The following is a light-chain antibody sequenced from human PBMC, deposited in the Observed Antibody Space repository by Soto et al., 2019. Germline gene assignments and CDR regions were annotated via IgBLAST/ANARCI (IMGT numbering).Light chain of an antibody. CDR3: QQANTFPFT. J-gene: IGKJ2*01. CDR1: QHISTW. CDR2: AAS. Sequence: DIQMTQSPSSVSASIGDRVTITCRASQHISTWLVWYQQKAGKAPQLLIYAASSLQSGVPSRFSGSGSRTDFTLTISSLQPDDSATYYCQQANTFPFTFGQGTRLEI. V-gene: IGKV1-12*01.